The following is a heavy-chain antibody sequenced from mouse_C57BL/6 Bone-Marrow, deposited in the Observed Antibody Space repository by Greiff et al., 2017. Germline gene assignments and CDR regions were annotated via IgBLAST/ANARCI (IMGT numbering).Heavy chain of an antibody. CDR2: IDPSDSET. V-gene: IGHV1-52*01. D-gene: IGHD2-3*01. Sequence: VQLQQPGAELVRPGSSVKLSCKASGYTFTSYWMHWVKQRPIQGLEWIGNIDPSDSETHYNQKFKDKATLTVDKSSSTAYMQLSSLTSEDSAVYYCAREPNDGYYPYAMDYWGQGTSVTVSS. CDR1: GYTFTSYW. J-gene: IGHJ4*01. CDR3: AREPNDGYYPYAMDY.